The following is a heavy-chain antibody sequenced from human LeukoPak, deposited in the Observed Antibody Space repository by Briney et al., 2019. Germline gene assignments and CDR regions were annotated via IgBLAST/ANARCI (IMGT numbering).Heavy chain of an antibody. V-gene: IGHV4-30-4*08. CDR3: AREEIYCSSTSCLVPTAFDI. J-gene: IGHJ3*02. D-gene: IGHD2-2*01. Sequence: PSETLSLTCTVSGGSISSGDYYWSWIRQPPGKGLEWIGYIYYSGSTYYNPSLKSRVTISVDTSKNQFSVKLSSVTAADTAVYYCAREEIYCSSTSCLVPTAFDIWGQGTMVTVSS. CDR1: GGSISSGDYY. CDR2: IYYSGST.